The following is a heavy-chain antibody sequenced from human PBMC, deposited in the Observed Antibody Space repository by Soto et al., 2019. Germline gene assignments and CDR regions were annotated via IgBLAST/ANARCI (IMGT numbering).Heavy chain of an antibody. Sequence: QVQLVESGGGVVQPGRSLRLSCAASGFTFSSYGMHWVRQAPGKGLEWVAVISYDGSNKYYADSVKGRFTISRDNSKNTLYLQMNSLRAEDTAVYYCAKAPPWIMDTAMGGDYWGQGTLVTVSS. CDR3: AKAPPWIMDTAMGGDY. J-gene: IGHJ4*02. D-gene: IGHD5-18*01. CDR2: ISYDGSNK. CDR1: GFTFSSYG. V-gene: IGHV3-30*18.